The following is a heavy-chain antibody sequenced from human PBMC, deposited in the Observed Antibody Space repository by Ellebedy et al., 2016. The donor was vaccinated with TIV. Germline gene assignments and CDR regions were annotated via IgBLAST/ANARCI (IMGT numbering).Heavy chain of an antibody. CDR3: AGGEGVTVTTFDY. J-gene: IGHJ4*02. CDR1: GGTFSNYG. V-gene: IGHV1-69*06. CDR2: IIPIFGTA. D-gene: IGHD4-17*01. Sequence: AASVKVSCKASGGTFSNYGISWVRQAPGQGLEWMGGIIPIFGTANYAQKFQGRVTITADISTSTAYMELSSLRSEDTAFYYCAGGEGVTVTTFDYWGQGTLVTVSS.